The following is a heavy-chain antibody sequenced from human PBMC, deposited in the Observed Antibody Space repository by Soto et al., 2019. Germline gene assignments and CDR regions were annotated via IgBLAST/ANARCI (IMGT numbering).Heavy chain of an antibody. CDR3: AKDRAGDIYVAARSGLDY. V-gene: IGHV3-30*18. CDR1: GFTFFSYG. D-gene: IGHD3-3*01. Sequence: GGSLRLACAASGFTFFSYGMHWVRQAPGKGLEWVAVISYDGSNKYYGDSVKGRFTISRDNSKNTLYLQMNSLRADDTAVYYCAKDRAGDIYVAARSGLDYWGQGTLVTVSS. J-gene: IGHJ4*02. CDR2: ISYDGSNK.